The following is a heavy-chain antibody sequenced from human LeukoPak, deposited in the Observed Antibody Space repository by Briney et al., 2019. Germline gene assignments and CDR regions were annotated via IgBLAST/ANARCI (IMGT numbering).Heavy chain of an antibody. CDR2: IIGGVGGT. CDR1: GFSFSSHG. V-gene: IGHV3-23*01. J-gene: IGHJ4*02. D-gene: IGHD2-2*01. CDR3: AHGSMYQLDY. Sequence: GGTLRLSCAASGFSFSSHGMSWVRQAPGKGLEWVSGIIGGVGGTYYADSVKGRFTISRDNAKNTLYLQMNSLRAEDTAVYYCAHGSMYQLDYWGQGTLVTVSS.